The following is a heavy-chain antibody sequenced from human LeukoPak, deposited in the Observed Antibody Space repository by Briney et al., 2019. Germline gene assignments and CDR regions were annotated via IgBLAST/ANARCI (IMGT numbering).Heavy chain of an antibody. J-gene: IGHJ6*03. CDR1: GGTFSSYA. CDR2: IIPIFGTA. D-gene: IGHD6-19*01. Sequence: ASVKVSCKASGGTFSSYAISWVRQAPGQGLEWMGGIIPIFGTANYAQKFQGRVTITADKSTSTAYMELSSLRSEDTAVYYCARCEVAVHYYYYYYMDVWDKGTTVTVSS. CDR3: ARCEVAVHYYYYYYMDV. V-gene: IGHV1-69*06.